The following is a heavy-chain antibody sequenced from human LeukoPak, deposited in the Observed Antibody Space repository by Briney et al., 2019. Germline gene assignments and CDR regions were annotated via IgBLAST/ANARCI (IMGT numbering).Heavy chain of an antibody. CDR3: AKSPPYCSGGSCYTGPNYFDY. Sequence: GGSLRLSCAASGFTFSNCAMSWVRQAPGKGLEWVSTISSSGGRTFYADSVKGRFTISRDNSKNTLYPQMNSLRAEDTAVYYCAKSPPYCSGGSCYTGPNYFDYWGQGTLVTVSS. J-gene: IGHJ4*02. D-gene: IGHD2-15*01. V-gene: IGHV3-23*01. CDR1: GFTFSNCA. CDR2: ISSSGGRT.